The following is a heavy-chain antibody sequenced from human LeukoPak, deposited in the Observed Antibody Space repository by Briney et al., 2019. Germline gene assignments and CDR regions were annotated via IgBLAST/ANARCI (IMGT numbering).Heavy chain of an antibody. V-gene: IGHV3-30-3*01. J-gene: IGHJ4*02. Sequence: PGRSLRLSCAASGFTFNRNAMHWVRQAPGKGLEWVAVISYDGSNKYYADSVKGRFTISRDNSKNTLYLRMNSLRAEDTAVYYCAREDYGGVYFDYWGQGTLVTVSS. CDR3: AREDYGGVYFDY. CDR2: ISYDGSNK. CDR1: GFTFNRNA. D-gene: IGHD4-23*01.